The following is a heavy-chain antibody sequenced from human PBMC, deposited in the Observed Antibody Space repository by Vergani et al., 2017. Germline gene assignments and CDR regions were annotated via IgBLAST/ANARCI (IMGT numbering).Heavy chain of an antibody. CDR2: ISYDGDRR. CDR3: EKDLSYSTAWPHFDP. D-gene: IGHD4-11*01. J-gene: IGHJ5*02. CDR1: GFSFRGHG. Sequence: QVHLVESGGGVVQPGRSLTLSCVASGFSFRGHGMHWVRQAPGKGLEWVAMISYDGDRRDYGDFAKGRFTISRDSSKTVYLQMISLRVEDTAMYFCEKDLSYSTAWPHFDPRGQGTLVTVSS. V-gene: IGHV3-30*18.